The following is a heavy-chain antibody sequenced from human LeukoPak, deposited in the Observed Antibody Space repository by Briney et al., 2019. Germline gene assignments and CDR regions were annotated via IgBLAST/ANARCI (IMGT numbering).Heavy chain of an antibody. D-gene: IGHD5-12*01. Sequence: GGSLRLSCAASGFTFTNYTMDWVRQAPGKGLEWVSSISSSSSYLYYADSVKGRFTISRDNAKSSLYLQMNSLRAEDTAVFCCAREDIVATMTFDYWGQGILVTVSS. CDR2: ISSSSSYL. J-gene: IGHJ4*02. V-gene: IGHV3-21*01. CDR3: AREDIVATMTFDY. CDR1: GFTFTNYT.